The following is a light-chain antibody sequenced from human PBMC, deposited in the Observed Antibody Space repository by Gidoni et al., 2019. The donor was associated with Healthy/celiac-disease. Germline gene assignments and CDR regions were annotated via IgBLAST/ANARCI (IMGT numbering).Light chain of an antibody. CDR3: QQRYSTPPFT. CDR2: AAS. J-gene: IGKJ3*01. Sequence: DIQMTQSPSSLSASVGDRVTNTCRASQSISSYLKWSQQKPGKAPQPLLHAASSLQSGVPTRFSSGGGATDFTLTISSMQPEEDATYYYQQRYSTPPFTFGPGTKVEIK. V-gene: IGKV1-39*01. CDR1: QSISSY.